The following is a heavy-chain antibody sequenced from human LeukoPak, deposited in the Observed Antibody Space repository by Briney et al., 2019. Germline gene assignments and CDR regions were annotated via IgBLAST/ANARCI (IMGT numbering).Heavy chain of an antibody. V-gene: IGHV3-48*01. Sequence: GGSLRLSCAASGFTFSAYSMNWVRQAPGKGLEWISYIGISSGSTKYADSVKGRFTISGDKAKNSLYLQMNSLRVEDTAVYYCARDYKYAFDNWGQGTLVTVSS. CDR1: GFTFSAYS. J-gene: IGHJ4*02. CDR2: IGISSGST. CDR3: ARDYKYAFDN. D-gene: IGHD5-24*01.